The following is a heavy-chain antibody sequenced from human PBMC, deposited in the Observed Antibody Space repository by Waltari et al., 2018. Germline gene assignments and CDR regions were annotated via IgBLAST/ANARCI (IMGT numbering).Heavy chain of an antibody. CDR3: AKDEGARLAPTFGMDA. D-gene: IGHD6-6*01. CDR1: GFPFRTYT. Sequence: EMQLLESGGGLVQPGGSLRLSCAASGFPFRTYTIDWVRQAPGKGRGGVAVMTASGLMDYGDSGEGRFIISRDNSKNTLYLEMYRLRVEDTARYYCAKDEGARLAPTFGMDAWGQGTTVIVSS. CDR2: MTASGLM. J-gene: IGHJ6*02. V-gene: IGHV3-23*01.